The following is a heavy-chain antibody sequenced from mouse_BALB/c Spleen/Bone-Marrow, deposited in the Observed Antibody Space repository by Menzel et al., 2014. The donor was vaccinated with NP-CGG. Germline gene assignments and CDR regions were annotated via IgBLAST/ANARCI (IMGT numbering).Heavy chain of an antibody. CDR1: GFSFSTYA. CDR3: ARLDSSGSNYFDY. J-gene: IGHJ2*01. Sequence: EVMLVESGGGLVKPGGSLKLACAASGFSFSTYAMSWVRQSPEKRLEWVATINSGGSYTYYPDTVMDRFTISRDNAKNTLYLEMSSLRSEDAATYYCARLDSSGSNYFDYWGQGTTLTVSS. V-gene: IGHV5-9-4*01. CDR2: INSGGSYT. D-gene: IGHD3-2*01.